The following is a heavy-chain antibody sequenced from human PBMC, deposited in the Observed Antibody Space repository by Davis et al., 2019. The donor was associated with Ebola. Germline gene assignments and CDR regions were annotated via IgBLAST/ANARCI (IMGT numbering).Heavy chain of an antibody. V-gene: IGHV3-33*01. CDR3: ARGSSGIYYYYGMDV. Sequence: PGGSLRLSCAASGFTFSSYGMHWVRQAPGKGLEWVAVIWYDGSHKYYADSVKGRFTISRDNSKNTLYLQMNSLRVEDTAVYYCARGSSGIYYYYGMDVWGQGTTVTVSS. D-gene: IGHD6-13*01. CDR1: GFTFSSYG. J-gene: IGHJ6*02. CDR2: IWYDGSHK.